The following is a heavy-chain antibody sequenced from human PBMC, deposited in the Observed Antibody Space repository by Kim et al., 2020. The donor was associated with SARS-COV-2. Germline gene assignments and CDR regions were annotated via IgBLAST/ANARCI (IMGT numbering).Heavy chain of an antibody. CDR3: ARVLCSGGSCYVGEGYFDY. CDR1: GFTFSSFS. J-gene: IGHJ4*02. Sequence: GGSLRLSCAASGFTFSSFSMNWVRQAPGKGLEWVSSISSSSSYIYYGDSVKGRFTISRDNAKNSLYLQMDSLRAEDTAVYYCARVLCSGGSCYVGEGYFDYWGQGTLVTVSS. V-gene: IGHV3-21*01. CDR2: ISSSSSYI. D-gene: IGHD2-15*01.